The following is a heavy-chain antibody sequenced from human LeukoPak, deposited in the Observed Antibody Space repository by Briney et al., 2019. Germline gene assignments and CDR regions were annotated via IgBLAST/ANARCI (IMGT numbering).Heavy chain of an antibody. CDR2: ISYDGSNK. J-gene: IGHJ5*02. CDR3: ARDYKSSYYGSGSYLT. CDR1: GFTFSSYA. D-gene: IGHD3-10*01. V-gene: IGHV3-30-3*01. Sequence: GRSLRLSCAASGFTFSSYAMHWVRQAPGKGLEWVAVISYDGSNKYYADSVKGRFTISRDNSKSTLYLQMNSLRAEDTAVYYCARDYKSSYYGSGSYLTWGQGTLVTVSS.